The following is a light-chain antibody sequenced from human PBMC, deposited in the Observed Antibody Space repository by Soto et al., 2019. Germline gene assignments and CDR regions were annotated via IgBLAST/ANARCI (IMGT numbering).Light chain of an antibody. CDR2: AAS. V-gene: IGKV1-9*01. J-gene: IGKJ2*01. CDR1: PAISSS. Sequence: DIQLTQSPSFLSASVGDRVTITCRASPAISSSLAWYQHNPGKAPKLLIYAASTLQNGVPSSFSGSGSGTEFTLTISSLQPEDCATYYCQHLNDYRYTLGQGTKVEI. CDR3: QHLNDYRYT.